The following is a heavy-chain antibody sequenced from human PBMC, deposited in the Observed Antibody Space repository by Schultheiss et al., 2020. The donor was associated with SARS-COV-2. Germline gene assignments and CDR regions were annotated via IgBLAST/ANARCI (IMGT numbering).Heavy chain of an antibody. CDR3: SRVGGGYGDYYFDY. CDR1: GFTFSSYA. D-gene: IGHD4-17*01. CDR2: ISGSGGST. V-gene: IGHV3-23*01. Sequence: GESLKISCAASGFTFSSYAMSWVRQAPGKGLEWVSAISGSGGSTYYADSVKGRFTISRDNSKNTLYLQMNSLRAEDTAVYYCSRVGGGYGDYYFDYWGQGTLVTVSS. J-gene: IGHJ4*02.